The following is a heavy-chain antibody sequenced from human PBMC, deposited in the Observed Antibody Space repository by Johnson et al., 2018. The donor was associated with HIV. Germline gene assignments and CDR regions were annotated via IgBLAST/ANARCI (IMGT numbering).Heavy chain of an antibody. V-gene: IGHV3-11*04. J-gene: IGHJ3*02. Sequence: QVQLVESGGGLVQPGGSLRLSCAASGFTVSSNYMSWVRQAPGKGLEWVSYISCSGCSIYADSVKGRFTISRDNAKNSLYLQMNSLRAEDTAVFYCARSWELGETAFDIWGQGTMVTVSS. CDR1: GFTVSSNY. CDR3: ARSWELGETAFDI. CDR2: ISCSGCSI. D-gene: IGHD1-26*01.